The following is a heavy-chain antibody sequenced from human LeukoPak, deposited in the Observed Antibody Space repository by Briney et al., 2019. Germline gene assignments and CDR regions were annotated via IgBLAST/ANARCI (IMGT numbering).Heavy chain of an antibody. D-gene: IGHD4-17*01. V-gene: IGHV4-4*02. J-gene: IGHJ4*02. CDR1: GGSISSSNW. CDR3: ARVSDYGDYRSYFDY. Sequence: SETLSLTCAVSGGSISSSNWWSWVRPPPGKGLEWIGEIYHSGSTNYNPSLKSRVTISVDKSKNQFSLKLSSVTAADTAVYYCARVSDYGDYRSYFDYWGQGTLVTVSS. CDR2: IYHSGST.